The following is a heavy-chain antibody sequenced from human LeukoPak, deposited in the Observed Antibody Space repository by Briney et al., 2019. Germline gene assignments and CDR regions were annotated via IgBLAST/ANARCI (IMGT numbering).Heavy chain of an antibody. V-gene: IGHV3-74*01. CDR2: INSDGSST. CDR3: AKGSEYSSATNMDV. Sequence: PGGSLRLSCAASGFTFSSYWMHWVRQAPGKGLVWVPRINSDGSSTSYADSVKGRFTISRDNAKNTLYLQMNSLRAEDTALYYCAKGSEYSSATNMDVWGKGTTVTVSS. D-gene: IGHD6-19*01. J-gene: IGHJ6*03. CDR1: GFTFSSYW.